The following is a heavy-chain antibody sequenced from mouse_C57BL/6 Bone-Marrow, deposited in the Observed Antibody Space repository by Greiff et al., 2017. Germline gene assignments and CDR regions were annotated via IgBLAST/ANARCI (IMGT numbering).Heavy chain of an antibody. Sequence: EVKLVESGGGLVKPGGSLKLSCAASGFTFSDYGMHWVRQAPEKGLEWVAYISSGSSTIYYADTVKGRFTISRDNAKNTLFLQMTSLRSEDTAMYYCARTYYGRDAMDYWGQGTSVTVSS. D-gene: IGHD1-1*01. V-gene: IGHV5-17*01. J-gene: IGHJ4*01. CDR1: GFTFSDYG. CDR3: ARTYYGRDAMDY. CDR2: ISSGSSTI.